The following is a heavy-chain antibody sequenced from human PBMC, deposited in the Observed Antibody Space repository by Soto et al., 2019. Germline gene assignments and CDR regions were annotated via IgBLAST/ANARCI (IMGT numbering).Heavy chain of an antibody. J-gene: IGHJ4*02. CDR3: ARDVRVGAKYDFDY. CDR2: INAGNGNT. V-gene: IGHV1-3*01. D-gene: IGHD1-26*01. CDR1: GYTFTSYA. Sequence: QVQLVQSGAEVKKPGASVKVSCKASGYTFTSYAMHWVRQAPGQRREWMGWINAGNGNTKYSQKFQGRVTITRDTSASTAYMELSSLSSEDTAVYYCARDVRVGAKYDFDYWGQGTLVTVSS.